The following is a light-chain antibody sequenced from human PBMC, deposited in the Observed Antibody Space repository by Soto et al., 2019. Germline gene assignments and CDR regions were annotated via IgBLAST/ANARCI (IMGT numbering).Light chain of an antibody. CDR2: DAS. CDR1: QDIKNY. CDR3: QQFGDRTFT. V-gene: IGKV1-33*01. Sequence: TNSLASLSGSVSLLVPITSQASQDIKNYLNWYQQKPGQAPKLLIYDASGLEVGVPSRFSGSGSGTHFTLTISGLQPEDIATYYCQQFGDRTFTFGQVSRLAIK. J-gene: IGKJ5*01.